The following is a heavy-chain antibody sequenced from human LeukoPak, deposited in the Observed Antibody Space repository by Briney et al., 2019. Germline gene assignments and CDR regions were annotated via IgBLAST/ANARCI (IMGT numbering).Heavy chain of an antibody. J-gene: IGHJ5*02. CDR1: GYTLTELS. CDR2: FDPEDGET. Sequence: EASVKVSCKVSGYTLTELSMHWVRQAPGKWLEWMGGFDPEDGETIYAQKFQGRVTMTEDTSTDTAYMELSSLRSEDTAVYYCATGVVVPAALYNWFDPWGQGTLVTVSS. D-gene: IGHD2-2*01. V-gene: IGHV1-24*01. CDR3: ATGVVVPAALYNWFDP.